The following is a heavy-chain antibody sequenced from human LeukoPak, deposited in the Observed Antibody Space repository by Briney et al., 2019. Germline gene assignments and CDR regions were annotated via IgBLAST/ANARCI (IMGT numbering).Heavy chain of an antibody. Sequence: PSETLSLTCAVYGGSFSGYYWSWIRQPPGKGLEWIGEINHSGSTNYNPSLKSRVTISVDTSKNQFSLKLSSVTAADTAVYYCARGVQLWHSNDYWGQGTLVTVSS. CDR2: INHSGST. D-gene: IGHD5-18*01. J-gene: IGHJ4*02. CDR3: ARGVQLWHSNDY. CDR1: GGSFSGYY. V-gene: IGHV4-34*01.